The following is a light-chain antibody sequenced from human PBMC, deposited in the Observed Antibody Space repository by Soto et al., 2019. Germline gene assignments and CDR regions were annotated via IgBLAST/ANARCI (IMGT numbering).Light chain of an antibody. J-gene: IGKJ1*01. CDR2: GAS. CDR1: QSVRSN. Sequence: EIVMTQSPATLSVSPGESATLSCRASQSVRSNLAWYQQKPGQAPRLVIYGASTRATDIPARFSGSGSGTEFTLTITSLQSEDFAVYYCQQYNNGPPWTFGQGTKVDI. V-gene: IGKV3-15*01. CDR3: QQYNNGPPWT.